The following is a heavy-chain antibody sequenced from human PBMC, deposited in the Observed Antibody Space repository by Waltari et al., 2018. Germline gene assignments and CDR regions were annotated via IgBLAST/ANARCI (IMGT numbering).Heavy chain of an antibody. D-gene: IGHD3-22*01. Sequence: QVQLVQSGDEVKKPGASVKVSCKASGYTFTSYGISWVRRAPEQGLELMGWISAYNGNTNYAQKLQGRVTMTTDTSTSTAYMELRSLRSDYTAVYYCARVTYYYDSSGYYPGYWGHVTLVTVSS. CDR1: GYTFTSYG. CDR2: ISAYNGNT. CDR3: ARVTYYYDSSGYYPGY. J-gene: IGHJ4*01. V-gene: IGHV1-18*01.